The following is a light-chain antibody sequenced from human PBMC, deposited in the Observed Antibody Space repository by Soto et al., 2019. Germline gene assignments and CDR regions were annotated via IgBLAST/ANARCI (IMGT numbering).Light chain of an antibody. CDR2: STN. Sequence: QTVVTQEPSFSVSPGGTVTLTCGLSSGSVSTSYYPSWYQQTPGQAPRTLIYSTNTRSSGVPDRFSGSILGNKAALTITGAQADDESDYYCVLYMGSGILRVFGGGTKVTVL. V-gene: IGLV8-61*01. CDR1: SGSVSTSYY. CDR3: VLYMGSGILRV. J-gene: IGLJ3*02.